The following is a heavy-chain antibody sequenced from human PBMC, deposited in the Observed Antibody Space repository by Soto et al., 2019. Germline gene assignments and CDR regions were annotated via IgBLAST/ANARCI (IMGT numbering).Heavy chain of an antibody. CDR3: AKGLRGTYYRGVDF. CDR2: ISANGGSA. Sequence: EVQLLESGGDLEQPGGSLRLSCAASGFTFRNYAMTWVRQAPGKGLEWVSSISANGGSAYYADSVKGRFTMSRDNSENTLYLQMSSLRAEDAAIYYCAKGLRGTYYRGVDFWGQGTLVTVSS. V-gene: IGHV3-23*01. CDR1: GFTFRNYA. D-gene: IGHD1-26*01. J-gene: IGHJ4*02.